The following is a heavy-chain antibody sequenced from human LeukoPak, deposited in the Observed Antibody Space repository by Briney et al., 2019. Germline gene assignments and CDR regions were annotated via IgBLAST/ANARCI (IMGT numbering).Heavy chain of an antibody. CDR3: AKENYYGMDV. CDR1: GLTFNSYW. V-gene: IGHV3-74*01. J-gene: IGHJ6*02. Sequence: GGSLRLSCAASGLTFNSYWMHWIRQAPGEGLVWVSRINRDGSSTTYADSVKGRFTISRDNAKNTLYLQMSSLRAEDTAVYYCAKENYYGMDVWGQGITVTVSS. CDR2: INRDGSST.